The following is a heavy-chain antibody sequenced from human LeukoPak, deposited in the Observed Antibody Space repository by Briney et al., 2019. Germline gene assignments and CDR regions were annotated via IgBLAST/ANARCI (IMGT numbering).Heavy chain of an antibody. D-gene: IGHD2-15*01. J-gene: IGHJ4*02. CDR1: GYTFTSYA. V-gene: IGHV1-3*01. Sequence: ASVKVSCKASGYTFTSYAMHWVRQAPGQRLEWMGWINAGNGNTKYSQKFQGRVTITRDTSASTAYMELSSLRSEDTAVYYCARPQIEGYCSGGSCSVPFNYWGQGTLVTVSS. CDR2: INAGNGNT. CDR3: ARPQIEGYCSGGSCSVPFNY.